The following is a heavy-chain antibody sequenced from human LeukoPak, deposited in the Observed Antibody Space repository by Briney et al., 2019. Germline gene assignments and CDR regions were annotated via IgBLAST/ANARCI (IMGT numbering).Heavy chain of an antibody. CDR1: GGTFSSYA. J-gene: IGHJ4*02. V-gene: IGHV1-69*05. D-gene: IGHD1-26*01. Sequence: SSVKVSCKASGGTFSSYAISWVRQAPGQGLEWMGGIIPIFVTANYAQKFQGRVTITTDESTSTAYMELSSLRSEDTAVYYCARGLLVGATRDRIGGLDYWGQGTLVTVSS. CDR2: IIPIFVTA. CDR3: ARGLLVGATRDRIGGLDY.